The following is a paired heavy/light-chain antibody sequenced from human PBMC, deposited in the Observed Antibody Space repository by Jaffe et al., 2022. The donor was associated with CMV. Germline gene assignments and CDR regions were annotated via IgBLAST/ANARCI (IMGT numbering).Light chain of an antibody. CDR2: DTN. Sequence: QAVVTQEPSVTVSPGGTVTLTCGSGTGPVTSGHFPYWFQQKPGQAPRTLIYDTNKKHSWTPARFSGSLLGDKAALTLSGAQPEDEAEYYCLLSYSGGQVFGGGTKLSVL. CDR3: LLSYSGGQV. CDR1: TGPVTSGHF. J-gene: IGLJ2*01. V-gene: IGLV7-46*01.
Heavy chain of an antibody. V-gene: IGHV1-2*02. D-gene: IGHD3-10*01. CDR1: GYSFISYW. CDR3: ATLTGFGEQQVEKLHYHYGMDV. J-gene: IGHJ6*02. Sequence: QVQLVQSGAEVRKPGASVKVSCKGSGYSFISYWMHWVRQAPGQGLEWVGWINPNSGGTHYAQKFQGRVSMTRDTSVSTAYLELHSLRSDDAAVYYCATLTGFGEQQVEKLHYHYGMDVWGQGTTVTVSS. CDR2: INPNSGGT.